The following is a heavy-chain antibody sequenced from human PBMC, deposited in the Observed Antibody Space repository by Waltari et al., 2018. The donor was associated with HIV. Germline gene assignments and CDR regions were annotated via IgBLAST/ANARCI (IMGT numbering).Heavy chain of an antibody. V-gene: IGHV4-59*01. CDR2: IYYSGST. D-gene: IGHD3-9*01. Sequence: QVQLQESGPGLVKPSETLSLTCTVSGGSISSYYWSWIRPPPGQGLEWIGYIYYSGSTNYNPSLKSRVTISVDTSKNQFSLKLSSVTAADTAVYYCARVSYDILTGFYYYYGMDVWGQGTTVTVSS. CDR3: ARVSYDILTGFYYYYGMDV. J-gene: IGHJ6*02. CDR1: GGSISSYY.